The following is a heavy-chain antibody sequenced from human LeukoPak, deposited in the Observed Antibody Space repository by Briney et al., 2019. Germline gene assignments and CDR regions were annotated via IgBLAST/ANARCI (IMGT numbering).Heavy chain of an antibody. CDR2: VDHTGST. Sequence: PAETLSLTCSVSDDSITMYYWTWIRQPPGKGLEWIGYVDHTGSTNFNPSLNGRVSISRDTTKNLFSLRLRSVTAADTAVYYCARGVPDYYGSGSYPITNYFDYWGQGTLVTVSS. CDR3: ARGVPDYYGSGSYPITNYFDY. V-gene: IGHV4-59*01. CDR1: DDSITMYY. J-gene: IGHJ4*02. D-gene: IGHD3-10*01.